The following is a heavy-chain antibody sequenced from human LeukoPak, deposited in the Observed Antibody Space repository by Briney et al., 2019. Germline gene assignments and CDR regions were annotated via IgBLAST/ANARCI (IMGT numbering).Heavy chain of an antibody. Sequence: GRSLRLSCAASGSTFDDYAMHWVRQAPGKGLEWVSGISWNSGSIGYADSVKGRFTISRDNAKNSLYLQMNSLRAEDTALYYCAKGDYDFWSGYLDYWGQGTLVTVSS. D-gene: IGHD3-3*01. V-gene: IGHV3-9*01. CDR2: ISWNSGSI. J-gene: IGHJ4*02. CDR3: AKGDYDFWSGYLDY. CDR1: GSTFDDYA.